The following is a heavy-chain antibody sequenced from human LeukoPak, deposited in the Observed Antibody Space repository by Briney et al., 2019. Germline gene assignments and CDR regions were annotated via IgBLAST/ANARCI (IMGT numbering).Heavy chain of an antibody. CDR1: GFTFSDYS. D-gene: IGHD1-26*01. V-gene: IGHV3-21*01. J-gene: IGHJ3*02. CDR2: ISSGSSYI. Sequence: GGSLRRSCAASGFTFSDYSINWVRQAPGKGLEWVSFISSGSSYIYYADSAKGRFTISRDNSKNTLYLQMNSLRAEDTAVYYCAKKTIVGATVDAFDIWGQGTMVTVSS. CDR3: AKKTIVGATVDAFDI.